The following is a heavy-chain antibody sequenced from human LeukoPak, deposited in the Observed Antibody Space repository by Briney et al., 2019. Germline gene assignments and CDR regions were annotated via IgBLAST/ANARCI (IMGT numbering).Heavy chain of an antibody. J-gene: IGHJ3*02. Sequence: ASVKVSCKASGYTFTGYYMHWVRQAPGQGLEWMGWINPNSCGTNYAQRFQGRVTMTRNTSISTAYMELSRLRSDDTAVYYCARDRPVIVVVPAANYDAFDIWGQGTMVTVSS. V-gene: IGHV1-2*02. D-gene: IGHD2-2*01. CDR3: ARDRPVIVVVPAANYDAFDI. CDR1: GYTFTGYY. CDR2: INPNSCGT.